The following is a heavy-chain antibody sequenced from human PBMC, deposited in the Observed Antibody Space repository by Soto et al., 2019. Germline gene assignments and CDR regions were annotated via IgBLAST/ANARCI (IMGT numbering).Heavy chain of an antibody. J-gene: IGHJ4*02. CDR1: GGSISSYY. Sequence: TSETLSLTCTVSGGSISSYYWSWIRQPPGKGLEWIGYIYYSGSTNYNPSLKSRVTISVDTSKNQFSLKLSSVTAADTAVYYCAREGGRDYDSSGYYYVNPYYFDYWGQGTLVTVSS. CDR2: IYYSGST. CDR3: AREGGRDYDSSGYYYVNPYYFDY. V-gene: IGHV4-59*01. D-gene: IGHD3-22*01.